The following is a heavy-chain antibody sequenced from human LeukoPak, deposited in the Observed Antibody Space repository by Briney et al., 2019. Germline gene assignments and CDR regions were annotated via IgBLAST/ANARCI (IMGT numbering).Heavy chain of an antibody. CDR1: GFTFSSHP. CDR3: ARGVRTYDY. CDR2: IKQDGSEK. J-gene: IGHJ4*02. D-gene: IGHD3-3*01. V-gene: IGHV3-7*01. Sequence: GGSLRLSCAASGFTFSSHPMSWVRLAPGKGLEWVANIKQDGSEKYYVDSVKGRFTISRDNAKNSLYLQMNSLRAEDTAVYYCARGVRTYDYWGQGTLVTVSS.